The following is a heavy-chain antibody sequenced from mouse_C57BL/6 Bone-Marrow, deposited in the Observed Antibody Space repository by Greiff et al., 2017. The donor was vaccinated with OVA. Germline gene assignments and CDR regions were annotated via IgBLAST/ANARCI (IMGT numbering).Heavy chain of an antibody. CDR1: GYTFTSYW. D-gene: IGHD1-1*01. V-gene: IGHV1-50*01. CDR2: IDPSDSYT. Sequence: QVQLQQPGAELVKPGASVKLSCKASGYTFTSYWMQWVKQRPGQGLEWIGEIDPSDSYTNYNQKFKGKATLTVDTSSSTAYMQLSSLTSEDSAVYYCARGSYYYGSSLDYWGQGTTLTVSS. J-gene: IGHJ2*01. CDR3: ARGSYYYGSSLDY.